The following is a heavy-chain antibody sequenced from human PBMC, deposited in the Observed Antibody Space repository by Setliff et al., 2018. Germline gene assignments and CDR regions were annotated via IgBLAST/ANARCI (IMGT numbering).Heavy chain of an antibody. V-gene: IGHV1-18*01. J-gene: IGHJ4*02. CDR3: ARGPPDFVVVPAAAKFDY. CDR1: GYSLTNYG. Sequence: ASVKVSCKTSGYSLTNYGINWVRQAPGQGLEWMGWNSVYAREFQGRVTMTIDTPTSTAYMELRSLRSDDTAVYYCARGPPDFVVVPAAAKFDYWGQGTLVTVSS. D-gene: IGHD2-2*01. CDR2: NSV.